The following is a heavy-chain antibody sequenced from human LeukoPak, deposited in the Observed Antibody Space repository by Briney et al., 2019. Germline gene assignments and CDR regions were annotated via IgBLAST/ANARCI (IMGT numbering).Heavy chain of an antibody. V-gene: IGHV4-59*08. CDR1: GGSISSLY. J-gene: IGHJ4*02. Sequence: SETLSLTCSVSGGSISSLYWSWIREPPGKGLEWIGYIYYTGSTNYNPSLKSRVTMFVDMSKNQFSLRLSSVTAADTAVYYCARHRAYSSSSPFDYWGQGTLVTVSS. CDR3: ARHRAYSSSSPFDY. CDR2: IYYTGST. D-gene: IGHD6-6*01.